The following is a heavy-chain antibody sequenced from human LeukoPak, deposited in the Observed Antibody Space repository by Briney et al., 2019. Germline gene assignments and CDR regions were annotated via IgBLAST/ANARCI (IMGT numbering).Heavy chain of an antibody. J-gene: IGHJ5*02. CDR3: ARDRVGYCSSTSCYARLGWFDP. Sequence: GGSLRLSCVASGFTFSNAWMSWVRQAPGKGLEWVAVIWYDGSNKYYADSVKGRFTISRDNSKNTLYLQMNSLRAEDTAVYYCARDRVGYCSSTSCYARLGWFDPWGQGTLVTVSS. CDR1: GFTFSNAW. CDR2: IWYDGSNK. V-gene: IGHV3-33*08. D-gene: IGHD2-2*01.